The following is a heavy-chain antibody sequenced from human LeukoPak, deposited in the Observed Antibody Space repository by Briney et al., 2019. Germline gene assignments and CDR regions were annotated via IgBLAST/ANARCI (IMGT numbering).Heavy chain of an antibody. V-gene: IGHV3-7*01. D-gene: IGHD5-18*01. CDR3: ARHLSGVTGYSYGRGIDY. CDR2: IKKGGSEN. Sequence: LSGGSLRLSCAASGFTFSSYWMSWVRQAPGKGLEWVANIKKGGSENYYVDSVKGRFTISRDNAKKSLYLQMKSLRAEDTAVYYCARHLSGVTGYSYGRGIDYWGQGTLVTVSS. CDR1: GFTFSSYW. J-gene: IGHJ4*02.